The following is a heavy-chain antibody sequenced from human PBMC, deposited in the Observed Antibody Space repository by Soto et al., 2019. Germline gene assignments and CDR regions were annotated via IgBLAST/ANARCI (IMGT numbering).Heavy chain of an antibody. D-gene: IGHD3-3*02. Sequence: QVQLMQSGAEVKKPGSSVKVSCKASGGTFSTSAISWVRQAPGEGLEWVGGIMPIFATPDYAQKFQGRVTISADESTATAYQELTSLTTDATAVYYCARDKDRQQLGGNYYYILDVWGQGTAITVSS. CDR2: IMPIFATP. V-gene: IGHV1-69*12. CDR1: GGTFSTSA. CDR3: ARDKDRQQLGGNYYYILDV. J-gene: IGHJ6*02.